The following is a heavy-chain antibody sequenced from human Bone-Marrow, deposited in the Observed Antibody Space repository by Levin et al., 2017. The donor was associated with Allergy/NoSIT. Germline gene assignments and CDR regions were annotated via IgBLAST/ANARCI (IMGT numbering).Heavy chain of an antibody. CDR3: AKDGNTGGGSYWGAFDS. CDR2: ISYDGSNK. CDR1: GFTFSSYG. D-gene: IGHD1-26*01. J-gene: IGHJ3*02. Sequence: GGSLRLSCAASGFTFSSYGMHWVRQAPGKGLEWVAVISYDGSNKYYADSVKGRFTISRDNSKNTLYLQMNSLRAEDTAVYYCAKDGNTGGGSYWGAFDSWGQGTMVTVSS. V-gene: IGHV3-30*18.